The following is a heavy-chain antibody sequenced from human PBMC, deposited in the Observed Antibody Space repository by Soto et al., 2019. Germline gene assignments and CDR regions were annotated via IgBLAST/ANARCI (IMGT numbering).Heavy chain of an antibody. J-gene: IGHJ6*02. D-gene: IGHD3-3*01. V-gene: IGHV3-21*01. Sequence: LRLSCAASGFTFSSYSMNWVRQAPGKGLEWVSSISSSSSYIYYADSVKGRFTISRDNAKNSLYLQMNSLRAEDTAVYYCARDRFLVWSYQYYYYGMYVWGQGTTVTVSS. CDR3: ARDRFLVWSYQYYYYGMYV. CDR1: GFTFSSYS. CDR2: ISSSSSYI.